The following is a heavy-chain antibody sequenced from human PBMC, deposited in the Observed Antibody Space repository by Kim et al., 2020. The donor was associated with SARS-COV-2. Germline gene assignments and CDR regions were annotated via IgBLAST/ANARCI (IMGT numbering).Heavy chain of an antibody. J-gene: IGHJ5*02. Sequence: ASVKVSCKASGYTFTSYGISWVRQAPGQGLEWMGWISAYNGNTNYAQKLQGRVTMTTDTSTSTAYMELRSLRSDDTAVYYCARDHWNQPEYNWFDPWGQGTLVTVSS. CDR1: GYTFTSYG. D-gene: IGHD1-1*01. V-gene: IGHV1-18*01. CDR2: ISAYNGNT. CDR3: ARDHWNQPEYNWFDP.